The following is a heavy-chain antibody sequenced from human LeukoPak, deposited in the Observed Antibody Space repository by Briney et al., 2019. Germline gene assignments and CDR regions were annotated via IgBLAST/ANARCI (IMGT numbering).Heavy chain of an antibody. CDR3: ARESFAARWD. Sequence: GGSLRLSCAASGSTFSRYWMSWVRQAPGKGLEWVANIKQDGSEKDYVDSVKGRFTISRDNAKNSLYLQMNSLTAEDTAVYYCARESFAARWDWGQGTLVTVSS. J-gene: IGHJ4*02. CDR2: IKQDGSEK. D-gene: IGHD6-6*01. CDR1: GSTFSRYW. V-gene: IGHV3-7*01.